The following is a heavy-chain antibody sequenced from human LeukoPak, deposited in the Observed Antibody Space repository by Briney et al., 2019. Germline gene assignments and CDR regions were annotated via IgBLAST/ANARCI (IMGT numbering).Heavy chain of an antibody. CDR1: GGSISSYY. Sequence: PSETLSLTCTVSGGSISSYYWTWIRQPPGEGLEGVWDIYYSGGTNYNPSLKSRVTISIDTSKSQFSLKLTSVTAADTAVYYCAIGKDYGDYEWVKGWLDPWGQGTLVTVSS. CDR2: IYYSGGT. V-gene: IGHV4-59*01. CDR3: AIGKDYGDYEWVKGWLDP. D-gene: IGHD4-17*01. J-gene: IGHJ5*02.